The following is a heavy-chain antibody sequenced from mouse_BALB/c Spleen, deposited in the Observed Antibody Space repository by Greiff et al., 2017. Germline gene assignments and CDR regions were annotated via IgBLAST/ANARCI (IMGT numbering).Heavy chain of an antibody. CDR3: ARDRDGSSYGGYFDV. D-gene: IGHD1-1*01. CDR2: IWAGGST. CDR1: GFSLTSYG. J-gene: IGHJ1*01. Sequence: VQLQQSGPGLVAPSQSLSITCTVSGFSLTSYGVHWVRQPPGKGLEWLGVIWAGGSTNYNSALMSRLSISKDNSKSQVFLKMNSLQTDDTAMYYCARDRDGSSYGGYFDVWGAGTTVTVSS. V-gene: IGHV2-9*02.